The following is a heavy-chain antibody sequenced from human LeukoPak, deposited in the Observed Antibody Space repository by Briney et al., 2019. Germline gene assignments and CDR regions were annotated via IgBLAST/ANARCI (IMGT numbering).Heavy chain of an antibody. CDR2: ISSDGSNK. D-gene: IGHD5-18*01. J-gene: IGHJ4*02. CDR1: GFTFSSYG. Sequence: PGRSLRLSCAASGFTFSSYGMHWVRQAPGKGLEWVAVISSDGSNKYYADSVKVRFTISRDNSKNTLYLQMNSLRAEDTAVYYCAALDTAMVTSGGYWGQGTLVTVSS. V-gene: IGHV3-30*03. CDR3: AALDTAMVTSGGY.